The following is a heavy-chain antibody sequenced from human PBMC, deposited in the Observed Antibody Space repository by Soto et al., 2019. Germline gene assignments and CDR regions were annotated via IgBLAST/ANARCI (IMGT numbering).Heavy chain of an antibody. V-gene: IGHV3-30*18. CDR3: AKDRIVMIRGVMNYYGMDV. J-gene: IGHJ6*02. Sequence: QVQLVESGGGVVQPGRSLRLSCAASGFTFSNYGMHWVGQAPGKGLEWVAFILYDGSDKYFADSVKGRFTISRDNSKNTLDLQMNSLRAEDTAVYYCAKDRIVMIRGVMNYYGMDVWGQGTTVTVSS. D-gene: IGHD3-10*01. CDR1: GFTFSNYG. CDR2: ILYDGSDK.